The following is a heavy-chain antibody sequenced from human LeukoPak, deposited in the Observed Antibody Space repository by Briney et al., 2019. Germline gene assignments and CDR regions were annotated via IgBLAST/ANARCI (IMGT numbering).Heavy chain of an antibody. V-gene: IGHV1-69*13. Sequence: SVKVSCKASGYTFTNYGISWVRQAPGQGLEWMGGIIPIFGTANYAQKFQGRVTITADESTSTAYMELNSLRSEDTAVYYCACRTGEFDYWGQGTLVTVSS. J-gene: IGHJ4*02. D-gene: IGHD3/OR15-3a*01. CDR3: ACRTGEFDY. CDR1: GYTFTNYG. CDR2: IIPIFGTA.